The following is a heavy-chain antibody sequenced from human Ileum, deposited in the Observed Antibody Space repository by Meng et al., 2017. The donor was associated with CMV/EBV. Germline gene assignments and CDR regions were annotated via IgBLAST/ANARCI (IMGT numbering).Heavy chain of an antibody. CDR1: GFTFKTHV. J-gene: IGHJ4*02. CDR2: IYSGGST. CDR3: ASSFALGTIWSGYYFY. Sequence: GSLRLSCGASGFTFKTHVMNWVRQAPGKGLEWVSVIYSGGSTYYADSVKGRFTISRDNSKNTLYLQMNSLRAEDTAVYYCASSFALGTIWSGYYFYWGQGTLVTVSS. D-gene: IGHD3-3*01. V-gene: IGHV3-53*01.